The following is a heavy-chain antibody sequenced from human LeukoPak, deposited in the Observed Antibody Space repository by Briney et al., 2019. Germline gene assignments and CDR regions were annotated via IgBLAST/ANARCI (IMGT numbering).Heavy chain of an antibody. CDR3: AKDHIVVVPAATYNWFDP. CDR1: GFTFSSYG. CDR2: ISGSGGST. J-gene: IGHJ5*02. D-gene: IGHD2-2*01. V-gene: IGHV3-23*01. Sequence: GGTLRLSCAASGFTFSSYGMSWVRQAPGKGLDWVSAISGSGGSTYYADSVKGRFTISRDNSKNTLYLQMNSLRAEDTAVYYCAKDHIVVVPAATYNWFDPWGQGTLVTVSS.